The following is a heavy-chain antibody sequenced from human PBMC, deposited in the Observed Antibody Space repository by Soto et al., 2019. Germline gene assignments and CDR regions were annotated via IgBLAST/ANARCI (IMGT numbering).Heavy chain of an antibody. D-gene: IGHD3-22*01. CDR3: VRNGYYSLDV. V-gene: IGHV4-4*02. Sequence: QVQLQESGPGLVRPSGTLSLTCAVSGDSIIGTGWWSWVRQSPGKGLDWIGEVYHSGATNYNPSLKSRVTISVDTSRNQFSLNLGSVTAAHTAVYYCVRNGYYSLDVWGQGTTVTVSS. J-gene: IGHJ6*02. CDR1: GDSIIGTGW. CDR2: VYHSGAT.